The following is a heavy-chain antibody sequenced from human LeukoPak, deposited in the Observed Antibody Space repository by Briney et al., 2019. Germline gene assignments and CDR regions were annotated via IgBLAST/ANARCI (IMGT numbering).Heavy chain of an antibody. Sequence: GGSLRLSCAASGVTLSSYAMSWARQAPGKGLEWVSGISSSGSGGTTYYADSVKGRFTVSRDNSKITLYLQMNSLRAEDTAVYYCAKDLTGEYDYVNFDYWGQGTLVTVSS. CDR2: ISSSGSGGTT. J-gene: IGHJ4*02. V-gene: IGHV3-23*01. CDR3: AKDLTGEYDYVNFDY. D-gene: IGHD3-16*01. CDR1: GVTLSSYA.